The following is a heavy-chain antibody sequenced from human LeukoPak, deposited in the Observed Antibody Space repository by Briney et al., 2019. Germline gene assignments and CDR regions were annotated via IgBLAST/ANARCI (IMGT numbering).Heavy chain of an antibody. V-gene: IGHV4-39*01. D-gene: IGHD1-26*01. CDR2: IYYSGST. CDR1: RGSIRSSSYY. J-gene: IGHJ4*02. Sequence: PSETLSLTCTVSRGSIRSSSYYWGWIRQPPGKGLEWIGSIYYSGSTYYNPSLKSRVTISVDTSKNQFSLKLSSVTAADTAVYYCEIVGATILRGYFDYWGQGTLVTVSS. CDR3: EIVGATILRGYFDY.